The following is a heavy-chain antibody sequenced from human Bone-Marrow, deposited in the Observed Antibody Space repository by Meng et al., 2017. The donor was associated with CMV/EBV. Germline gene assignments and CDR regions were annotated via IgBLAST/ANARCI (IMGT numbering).Heavy chain of an antibody. D-gene: IGHD3-3*01. J-gene: IGHJ4*02. V-gene: IGHV1-69*10. CDR2: IIPILGIA. CDR3: ARDDLRRGFDY. CDR1: GYTFTAYY. Sequence: SVKVSCKASGYTFTAYYIHWVRQAPGQGLEWMGGIIPILGIANYAQKFQGRVTITADKSTSTAYMELSSLRSEDTAVYYCARDDLRRGFDYWGQGTLVTVSS.